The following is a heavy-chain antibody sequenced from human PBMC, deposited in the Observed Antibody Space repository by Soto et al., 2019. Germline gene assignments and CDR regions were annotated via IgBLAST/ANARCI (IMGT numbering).Heavy chain of an antibody. V-gene: IGHV3-23*01. Sequence: GGSLRLSCAGSRFSCSSYAMSYVLQAPGKGLEWVSAISGSGGSTYYAGSVKGRFTISRDNSKNTLYLQMNSLRAEDTAVYYCAKDIRVAATDPFDYWGQGTLVTVSS. CDR2: ISGSGGST. D-gene: IGHD2-15*01. J-gene: IGHJ4*02. CDR1: RFSCSSYA. CDR3: AKDIRVAATDPFDY.